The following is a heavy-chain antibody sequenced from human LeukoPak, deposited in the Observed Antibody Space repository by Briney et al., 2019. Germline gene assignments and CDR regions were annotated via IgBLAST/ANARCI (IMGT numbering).Heavy chain of an antibody. J-gene: IGHJ5*02. CDR3: ARDLEQQLVYNWFDP. Sequence: ASVKVSCKASGYTFTSYYMHWVRQAPGQGLEWMGIINPSGGSTSYAQKFQGRVTMTRDTSTSTVYMELSSLRSDDTAVYYCARDLEQQLVYNWFDPWGQGTLVTVSS. CDR1: GYTFTSYY. CDR2: INPSGGST. V-gene: IGHV1-46*01. D-gene: IGHD6-13*01.